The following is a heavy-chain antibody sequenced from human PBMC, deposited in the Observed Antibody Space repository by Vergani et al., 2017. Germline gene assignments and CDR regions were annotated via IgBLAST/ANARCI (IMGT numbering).Heavy chain of an antibody. J-gene: IGHJ5*02. Sequence: QVQLVESGGGVVQPGGSLRLSCAASGFTFSSYGMHWVRQAPGKGLEWVAFIRYDGSNKYYADSVKGRFTISRDNSKNTLYLQMNSLRAEDTAVYYCARALIFGGTSYGFDPWGQGTLVTVSS. V-gene: IGHV3-30*02. CDR2: IRYDGSNK. CDR3: ARALIFGGTSYGFDP. CDR1: GFTFSSYG. D-gene: IGHD3/OR15-3a*01.